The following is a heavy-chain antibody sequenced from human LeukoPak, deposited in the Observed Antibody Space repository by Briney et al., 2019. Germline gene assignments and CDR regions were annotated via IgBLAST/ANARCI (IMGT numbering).Heavy chain of an antibody. CDR1: GYTFTSYD. D-gene: IGHD2-15*01. Sequence: ASVKVSSKASGYTFTSYDINWVRQATGQGLEWMGWMNPHSGNTGYAQKFQGRVTMTSHTSISTAYMELSSLRSEDTAVYYCARGGIYCSGGSCYGGDDYGVYDAFDIWGQGTMVTVSS. J-gene: IGHJ3*02. CDR2: MNPHSGNT. V-gene: IGHV1-8*01. CDR3: ARGGIYCSGGSCYGGDDYGVYDAFDI.